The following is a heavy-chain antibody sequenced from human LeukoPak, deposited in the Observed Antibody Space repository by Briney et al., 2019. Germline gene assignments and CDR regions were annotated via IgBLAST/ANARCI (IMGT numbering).Heavy chain of an antibody. CDR2: INPSDGSA. V-gene: IGHV1-46*01. Sequence: GASVKVSCKASGYTFTRYYMHWVRQAPGQRLEWMETINPSDGSASHAQKFQGRATVTRDTSTRTVYMELRSLRPDGTAVYYCAREKVIQYYYGMDVWGQGTTVTVSS. D-gene: IGHD3-10*01. J-gene: IGHJ6*02. CDR3: AREKVIQYYYGMDV. CDR1: GYTFTRYY.